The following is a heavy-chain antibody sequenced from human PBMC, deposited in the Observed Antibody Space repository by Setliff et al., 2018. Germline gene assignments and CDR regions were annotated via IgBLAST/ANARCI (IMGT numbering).Heavy chain of an antibody. V-gene: IGHV3-30*02. CDR2: IRYDGSYE. CDR3: AKASLAYSFGYYFDS. J-gene: IGHJ4*01. CDR1: GFTFSSYG. Sequence: GGSLRLSCAASGFTFSSYGMHWVRQAPGKGLEWVGLIRYDGSYEYYADSVQGLFTISRDNSKNTLFLHMNNLRPEDTALYYCAKASLAYSFGYYFDSWGQGALVTVSS. D-gene: IGHD5-18*01.